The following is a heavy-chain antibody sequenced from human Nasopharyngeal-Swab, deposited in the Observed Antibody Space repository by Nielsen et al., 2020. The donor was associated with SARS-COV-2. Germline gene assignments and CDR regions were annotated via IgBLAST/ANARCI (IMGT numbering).Heavy chain of an antibody. CDR2: IYHSGST. J-gene: IGHJ5*02. D-gene: IGHD3-10*01. CDR3: ARGVRGVYNWFDA. V-gene: IGHV4-4*02. Sequence: GSLRLSCAASGGSISSSNWWSWLRQPPGKGLEWIGEIYHSGSTNYNPSLKSRVTISVDKSKNQFSLKLSSVTAADTAVYYCARGVRGVYNWFDAWGQGTLVTVSS. CDR1: GGSISSSNW.